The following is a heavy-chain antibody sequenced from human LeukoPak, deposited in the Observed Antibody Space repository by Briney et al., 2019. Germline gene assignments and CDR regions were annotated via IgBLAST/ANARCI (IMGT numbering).Heavy chain of an antibody. D-gene: IGHD4-23*01. Sequence: GASVKVSSKASGYPFTGYYIHCVRQAPGQGLEWMGWINPNSGGTNYAQKFQARVSMTRDTSSSTAYMELSRLRSDDTAVYYCARDRSDDSNSYDAFDVWGQGTMVSVSS. CDR2: INPNSGGT. CDR3: ARDRSDDSNSYDAFDV. J-gene: IGHJ3*01. V-gene: IGHV1-2*02. CDR1: GYPFTGYY.